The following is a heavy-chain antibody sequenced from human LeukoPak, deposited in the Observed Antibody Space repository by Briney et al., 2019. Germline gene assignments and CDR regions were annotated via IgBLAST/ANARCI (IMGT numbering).Heavy chain of an antibody. Sequence: ASVKVSCKASGGTFSSYAISWVRQAPGQGLEWMGGIIPIFGTANYAQKFQGGVTITADESTSTAYMELSSLRSEDTAVYYCARSKALRLDDIYYWGQGTLVTVSS. J-gene: IGHJ4*02. CDR1: GGTFSSYA. V-gene: IGHV1-69*13. CDR2: IIPIFGTA. D-gene: IGHD3-9*01. CDR3: ARSKALRLDDIYY.